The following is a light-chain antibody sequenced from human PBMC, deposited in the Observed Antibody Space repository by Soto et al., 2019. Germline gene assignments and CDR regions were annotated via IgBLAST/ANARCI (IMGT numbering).Light chain of an antibody. V-gene: IGKV3-20*01. CDR1: QSVISKY. J-gene: IGKJ1*01. CDR3: QQYGSSLTWT. CDR2: AAS. Sequence: EVVLTQSPGTVSLSPGERVTLSCRASQSVISKYLAWYQQRPGQAPRLLIYAASSRATGIPDRFSGSGSGTDVHLSISSLEPEDFAVYYCQQYGSSLTWTFGQGTKVE.